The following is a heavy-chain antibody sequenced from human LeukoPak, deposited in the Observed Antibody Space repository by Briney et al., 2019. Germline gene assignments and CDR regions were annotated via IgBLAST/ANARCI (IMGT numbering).Heavy chain of an antibody. J-gene: IGHJ4*02. CDR1: GGSISSGSYY. D-gene: IGHD3-9*01. CDR2: IYYSGST. CDR3: ARGGRYFDWLLYYFDY. Sequence: SETLSLTCTVSGGSISSGSYYWSWIRQPAGKGLEWIGSIYYSGSTYYNPSLKSRVTISVDPSKNQFSLKLSSVTAADTAVYYCARGGRYFDWLLYYFDYWGQGTLVTVSS. V-gene: IGHV4-39*07.